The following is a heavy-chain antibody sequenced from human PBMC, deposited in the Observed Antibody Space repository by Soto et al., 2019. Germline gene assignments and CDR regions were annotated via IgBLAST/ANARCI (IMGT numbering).Heavy chain of an antibody. CDR2: IYSTENT. CDR3: ARVLWGYYGTDCFPLDV. J-gene: IGHJ6*02. V-gene: IGHV4-39*01. D-gene: IGHD2-21*02. CDR1: GGSVSSNSYS. Sequence: SETLSLTCTVSGGSVSSNSYSWGWIRQSPGKGLEWIGIIYSTENTYYHPSLLSRVTISVDTSKNQFSLRLSSVTAADTAVYYCARVLWGYYGTDCFPLDVWGPGTTVTVSS.